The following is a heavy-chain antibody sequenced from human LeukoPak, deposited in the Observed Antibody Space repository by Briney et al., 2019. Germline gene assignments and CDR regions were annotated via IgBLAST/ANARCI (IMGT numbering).Heavy chain of an antibody. CDR2: IGASGGST. Sequence: GGSLRLSCATSGFTFSSYAMSWVRQAPGKGLEWVSGIGASGGSTCYADSVKGRFTISRDNSKNTLYLQMNSLRAEDTAVYFCAKDFPPGDQLPKYFHHWGQGTLVAVSS. V-gene: IGHV3-23*01. J-gene: IGHJ1*01. CDR1: GFTFSSYA. CDR3: AKDFPPGDQLPKYFHH. D-gene: IGHD2-2*01.